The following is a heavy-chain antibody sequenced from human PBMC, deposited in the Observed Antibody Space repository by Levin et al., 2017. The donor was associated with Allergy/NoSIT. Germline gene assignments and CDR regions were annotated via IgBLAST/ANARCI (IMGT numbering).Heavy chain of an antibody. CDR2: IYPGDSES. J-gene: IGHJ4*01. V-gene: IGHV5-51*01. Sequence: PGESLKISCKASGYSFTNYWIAWVRQMPGKGLEWMGIIYPGDSESRYSPSFRGQVTISADKSISTAYLQWSGLRASDTAMYFCARRTAVGGTGVLDYWGQGILVTVSS. CDR1: GYSFTNYW. D-gene: IGHD6-19*01. CDR3: ARRTAVGGTGVLDY.